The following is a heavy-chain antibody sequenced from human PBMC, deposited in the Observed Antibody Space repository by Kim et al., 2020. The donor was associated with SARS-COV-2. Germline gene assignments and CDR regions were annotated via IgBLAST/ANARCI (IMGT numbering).Heavy chain of an antibody. V-gene: IGHV4-38-2*02. CDR3: ASGPLRFLAWADF. D-gene: IGHD3-3*01. CDR1: GYSISSGYY. J-gene: IGHJ4*02. CDR2: IYHSGST. Sequence: SETLSLTCTVSGYSISSGYYWGWIRQPPGKGLEWIGSIYHSGSTYYNPSLKSRVTISVDTSKNQFSLKLSSVTAADTAASYSASGPLRFLAWADFWGQG.